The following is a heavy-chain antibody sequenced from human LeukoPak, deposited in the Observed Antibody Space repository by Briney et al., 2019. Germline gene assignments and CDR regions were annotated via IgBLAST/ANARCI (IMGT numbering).Heavy chain of an antibody. V-gene: IGHV4-59*11. J-gene: IGHJ6*03. CDR3: ARDAIDGGYYMDV. D-gene: IGHD2-15*01. Sequence: SETLSLTCTVSGGSIPSHYWSWVRQPPGKGLEWIGYMYYSGFSNYNPSLKSRVTISIDTSKNQFSLKLSSVTAADTAVYYCARDAIDGGYYMDVWGRGTTVTVSS. CDR1: GGSIPSHY. CDR2: MYYSGFS.